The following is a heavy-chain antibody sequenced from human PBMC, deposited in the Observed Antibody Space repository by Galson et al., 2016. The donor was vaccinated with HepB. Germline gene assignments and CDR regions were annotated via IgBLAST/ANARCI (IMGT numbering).Heavy chain of an antibody. Sequence: SETLSLTCVVSGGSITSANWWSWVRQPPGEGLEWIGEIFIGGNTHYNPSLDSRVTMSVDKSNNQFSLKLSYVTAADTAVYYCARHLPTPGTRGFDYWGRGTLVTVSS. CDR3: ARHLPTPGTRGFDY. J-gene: IGHJ4*02. CDR1: GGSITSANW. CDR2: IFIGGNT. V-gene: IGHV4-4*02. D-gene: IGHD6-13*01.